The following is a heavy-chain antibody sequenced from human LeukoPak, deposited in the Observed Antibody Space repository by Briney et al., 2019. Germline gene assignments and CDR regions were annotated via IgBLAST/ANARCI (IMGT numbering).Heavy chain of an antibody. J-gene: IGHJ6*03. CDR1: GYTFTGYY. CDR3: ARDRLDYYYYMDV. Sequence: ASVKVSCKTSGYTFTGYYIHWVRQAPGQGLEWMGWINPNSGGTNYAQKFQGRVTMTRDTSISTAYMELSRLRSDDTAVYFCARDRLDYYYYMDVWGEGTTVTVSS. CDR2: INPNSGGT. V-gene: IGHV1-2*02.